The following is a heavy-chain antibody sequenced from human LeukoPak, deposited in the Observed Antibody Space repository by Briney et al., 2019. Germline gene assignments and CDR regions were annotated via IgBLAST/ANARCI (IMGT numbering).Heavy chain of an antibody. CDR1: GFTFSSYG. CDR2: ISYDGSNK. V-gene: IGHV3-30*18. D-gene: IGHD5-12*01. CDR3: AKWVYSGYGEESDY. Sequence: GRSLRLSCAASGFTFSSYGMHWVRQAPGKGLEWVAVISYDGSNKYYADSVKGRFTISRDNSKNTLYLQMNSLRAEDTAVYYCAKWVYSGYGEESDYWGQGTLVTVSS. J-gene: IGHJ4*02.